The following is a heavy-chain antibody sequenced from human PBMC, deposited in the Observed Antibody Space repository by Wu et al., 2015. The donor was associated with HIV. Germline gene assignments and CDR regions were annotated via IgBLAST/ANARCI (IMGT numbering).Heavy chain of an antibody. CDR3: AGGGDYGMDYFDY. Sequence: QVQLLQSGAEVKNPGSSVRVSCKASGATFTSYALSWVRQAPGQGLEWMGRLIPMYGTANYAQKFQGRVTITADESTSTAYMDVSSLRSDDTAVYYCAGGGDYGMDYFDYWGQGTLVTVSS. CDR1: GATFTSYA. J-gene: IGHJ4*02. CDR2: LIPMYGTA. D-gene: IGHD4-17*01. V-gene: IGHV1-69*13.